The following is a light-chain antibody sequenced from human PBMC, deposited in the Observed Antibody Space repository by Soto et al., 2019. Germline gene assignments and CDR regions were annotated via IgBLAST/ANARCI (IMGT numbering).Light chain of an antibody. CDR3: SSYTSSSTLV. V-gene: IGLV2-14*01. J-gene: IGLJ1*01. Sequence: QSVLTQPASVSGSPGQSITISCTGTSSDVGGYNFVSWYQQHPGKAPKIMIYDVTNRPSGVSNRFSGSKSGNTASLTISGLQAEDEAAYYCSSYTSSSTLVFGPGTKVTVL. CDR1: SSDVGGYNF. CDR2: DVT.